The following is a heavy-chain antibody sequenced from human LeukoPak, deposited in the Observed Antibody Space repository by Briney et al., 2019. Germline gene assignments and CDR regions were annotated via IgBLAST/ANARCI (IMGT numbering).Heavy chain of an antibody. D-gene: IGHD3-22*01. CDR1: GGSIDNYF. J-gene: IGHJ4*02. CDR3: ARVRSVPRYDSSGYQLGYFDY. CDR2: IYTSGST. V-gene: IGHV4-4*07. Sequence: SETLSLTCTVSGGSIDNYFWNWVRQSPGKGLEWIGRIYTSGSTNYNPSLKSRVTISVDTSKNQFSLKLRSVTAADTAVYYCARVRSVPRYDSSGYQLGYFDYWGQGTLVTVSS.